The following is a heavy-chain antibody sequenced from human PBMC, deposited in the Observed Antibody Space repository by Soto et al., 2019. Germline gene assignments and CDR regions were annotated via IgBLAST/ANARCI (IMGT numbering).Heavy chain of an antibody. CDR2: IYHSGST. V-gene: IGHV4-4*02. CDR3: ARSGYSYGNTTFDY. D-gene: IGHD5-18*01. Sequence: SEALFLPCTVSVGSISSSNWCSCVRQPPGKGLEWIGEIYHSGSTNYNPSLKSRVTISVDKSKNQFSLKLSSVTAADTAVYYCARSGYSYGNTTFDYWGQGTLVTVSS. J-gene: IGHJ4*02. CDR1: VGSISSSNW.